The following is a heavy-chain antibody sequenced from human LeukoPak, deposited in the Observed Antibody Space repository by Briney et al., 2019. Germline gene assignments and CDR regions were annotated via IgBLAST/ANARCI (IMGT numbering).Heavy chain of an antibody. CDR3: ARGSWDHEYYFHY. V-gene: IGHV1-2*02. Sequence: ASVKVSCKASGYTFTGYYMHWVRQAPGQGLEWMGWINPNSGGTNYAQKFQGRVTMTRDTSTSTVYMELSSLRSEDTAVYYCARGSWDHEYYFHYWGQGTLVTVSS. CDR2: INPNSGGT. D-gene: IGHD6-13*01. CDR1: GYTFTGYY. J-gene: IGHJ4*02.